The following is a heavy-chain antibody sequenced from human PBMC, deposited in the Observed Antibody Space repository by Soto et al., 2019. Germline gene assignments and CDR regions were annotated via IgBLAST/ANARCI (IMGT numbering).Heavy chain of an antibody. Sequence: SETLSLTCTVSGSSISSGVYYWSWIRQAPGKGLEWIGYIYHSGSTYYSPSLKSQSTISADTSKNQFSLKLSSVTAADTAVYYCARAMNLASSYNWFDPWRQGTLVTVSS. CDR3: ARAMNLASSYNWFDP. CDR1: GSSISSGVYY. V-gene: IGHV4-30-4*01. CDR2: IYHSGST. D-gene: IGHD2-21*01. J-gene: IGHJ5*02.